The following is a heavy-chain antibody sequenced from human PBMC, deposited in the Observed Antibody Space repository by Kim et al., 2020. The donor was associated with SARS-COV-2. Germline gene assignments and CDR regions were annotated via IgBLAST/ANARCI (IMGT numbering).Heavy chain of an antibody. V-gene: IGHV3-11*01. CDR3: ARSRSITIFGVVIDTQLAGRFDP. D-gene: IGHD3-3*01. Sequence: GGSLRLSCAASGFTFSDYYMSWIRQAPGKGLEWVSYISSSGSTIYYADSVKGRFTISRDNAKNSLYLQMNSLRAEDTAVYYCARSRSITIFGVVIDTQLAGRFDPWGQGTLVTVSS. J-gene: IGHJ5*02. CDR1: GFTFSDYY. CDR2: ISSSGSTI.